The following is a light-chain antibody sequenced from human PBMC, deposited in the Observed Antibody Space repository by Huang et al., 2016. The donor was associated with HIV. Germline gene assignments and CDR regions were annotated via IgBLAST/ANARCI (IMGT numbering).Light chain of an antibody. V-gene: IGKV3D-15*01. CDR3: QHYDNWPPWT. CDR1: QGVSNN. CDR2: GAS. Sequence: EIVMTQSPATLSVSPGERATLSCRASQGVSNNIGWYQQKPGQTPRLRIHGASNRATGIPPKFSGRGSGTDFTLTITSFQPEDSAVYYCQHYDNWPPWTFGPGTQVEI. J-gene: IGKJ1*01.